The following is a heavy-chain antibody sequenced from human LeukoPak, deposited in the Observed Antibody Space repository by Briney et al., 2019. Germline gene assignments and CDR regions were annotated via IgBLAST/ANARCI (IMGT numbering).Heavy chain of an antibody. D-gene: IGHD3-22*01. V-gene: IGHV4-59*11. CDR2: IYYSGST. CDR3: ARDLYYDSSGYYYPHWFDP. Sequence: SSETLSLTCTVSGGSISSHYWSWIRQPPGKGLEWIGYIYYSGSTNYNTSLKSRVTISVDTSKNQFSLKLSSVTAADTAVYYCARDLYYDSSGYYYPHWFDPWGQGTLVTVSS. J-gene: IGHJ5*02. CDR1: GGSISSHY.